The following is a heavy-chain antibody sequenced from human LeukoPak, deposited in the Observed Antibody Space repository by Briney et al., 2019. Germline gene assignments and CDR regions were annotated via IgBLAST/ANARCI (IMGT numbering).Heavy chain of an antibody. CDR3: AREGGYSYGPFDY. CDR1: GGSISSYY. J-gene: IGHJ4*02. Sequence: PSETLSPTCTVSGGSISSYYWSWIRQPPGKGLEWIGYIFYSGSTNYNPSLKSRVTISVDTSKNQFSLKLSSVTAADTAVYYCAREGGYSYGPFDYWGQGTLVTVSS. V-gene: IGHV4-59*01. D-gene: IGHD5-18*01. CDR2: IFYSGST.